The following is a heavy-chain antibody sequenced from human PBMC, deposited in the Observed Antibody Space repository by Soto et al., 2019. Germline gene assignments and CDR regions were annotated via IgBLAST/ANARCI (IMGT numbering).Heavy chain of an antibody. D-gene: IGHD6-19*01. CDR1: GFSLSTSGVG. CDR2: IYWDDDK. V-gene: IGHV2-5*02. CDR3: THRGYRSGWYSGPYFDY. J-gene: IGHJ4*02. Sequence: QITLRESGPTLVKPTQTLTLTCTFSGFSLSTSGVGVGWIRQPPGKALEWLALIYWDDDKRYSPSLKSRLTITKDTSKNQVVLTMTTMDPVDTATYYCTHRGYRSGWYSGPYFDYWGQGTLVTVSS.